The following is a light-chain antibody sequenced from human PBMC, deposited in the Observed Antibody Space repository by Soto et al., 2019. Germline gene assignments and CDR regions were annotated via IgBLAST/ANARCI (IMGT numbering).Light chain of an antibody. J-gene: IGKJ4*01. V-gene: IGKV3-15*01. Sequence: EIVMTQSPATLSVSPGERATLSCRASQSVGNNLAWYRQKSGQAPRLLIYGASTRATGIPARFSGSGSGTEFTLTIDSLQSDDFAVYLCQQYSNWPLTVGGGTKVEIK. CDR2: GAS. CDR3: QQYSNWPLT. CDR1: QSVGNN.